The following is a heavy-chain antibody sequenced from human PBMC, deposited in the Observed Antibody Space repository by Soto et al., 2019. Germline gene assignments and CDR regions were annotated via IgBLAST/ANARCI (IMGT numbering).Heavy chain of an antibody. V-gene: IGHV3-23*01. J-gene: IGHJ4*02. D-gene: IGHD6-19*01. CDR1: EFTFSIYA. CDR2: FSGTGGST. CDR3: AKAPYSGGWSYYFDY. Sequence: QPGGSLRLSCAASEFTFSIYAMTWVRQAPGKGLEWVSSFSGTGGSTYYADSAKGRFTISRDNSKNTLYLQMNSLRAEDTAIYYCAKAPYSGGWSYYFDYWGPGTLVTVSS.